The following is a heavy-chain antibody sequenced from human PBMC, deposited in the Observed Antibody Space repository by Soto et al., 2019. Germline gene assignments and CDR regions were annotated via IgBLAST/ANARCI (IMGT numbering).Heavy chain of an antibody. V-gene: IGHV1-3*01. CDR3: ARLTPASSSLDF. CDR2: INVGNDIT. Sequence: QVQLVQSGAEVKKPGASVKVSCKASGYTFTSYAMHWVRQAPGQRLEWMGWINVGNDITKYSQNFQGRVTITRDTSANTASMELSSLRSEDTAVYYCARLTPASSSLDFCGQGTLVTVSS. D-gene: IGHD6-6*01. CDR1: GYTFTSYA. J-gene: IGHJ4*02.